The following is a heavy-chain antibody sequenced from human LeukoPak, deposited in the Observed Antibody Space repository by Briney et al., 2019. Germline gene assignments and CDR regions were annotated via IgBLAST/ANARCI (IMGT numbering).Heavy chain of an antibody. V-gene: IGHV4-34*01. CDR1: GGAFSGYY. D-gene: IGHD2-21*02. CDR3: ARADIVVVTGVPYYFDY. J-gene: IGHJ4*02. CDR2: INHSGST. Sequence: SGTLSLPRAVYGGAFSGYYWSWVPPPPGKGLEWVWGINHSGSTNYNPSLKSRVTIPVDTSKNQFSLKLSSVTAADTAVYYCARADIVVVTGVPYYFDYWGQGTLVTVSS.